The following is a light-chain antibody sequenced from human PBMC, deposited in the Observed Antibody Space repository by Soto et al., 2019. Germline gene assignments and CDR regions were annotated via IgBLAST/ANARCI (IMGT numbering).Light chain of an antibody. Sequence: DIHMTQSPSSLSASVLDRFTISCRASEDINSRLAWYQQKPGNAPKLLIYAAFILQSGVPSRFSGYGSGTDFTLSISSLQPEDFATYYCQQADSFPITFGQGTRLEIK. CDR3: QQADSFPIT. J-gene: IGKJ5*01. V-gene: IGKV1-12*01. CDR2: AAF. CDR1: EDINSR.